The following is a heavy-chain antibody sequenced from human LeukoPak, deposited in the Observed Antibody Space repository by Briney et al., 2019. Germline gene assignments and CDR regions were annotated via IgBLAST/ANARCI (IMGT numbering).Heavy chain of an antibody. CDR2: INSDGSNT. CDR1: GFTFSSYW. V-gene: IGHV3-74*01. CDR3: ARDLSSSWPHFDY. J-gene: IGHJ4*02. Sequence: PGGSLRLSCAASGFTFSSYWMHWVRQAPGKGLVWVSRINSDGSNTSYADSVKGRFTISRDNAKNSLYLQMNSLRAEDTAVYYCARDLSSSWPHFDYWGQGTLVTVSS. D-gene: IGHD6-13*01.